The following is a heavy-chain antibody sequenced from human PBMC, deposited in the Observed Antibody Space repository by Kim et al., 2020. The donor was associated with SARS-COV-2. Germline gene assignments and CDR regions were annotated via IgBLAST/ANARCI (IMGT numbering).Heavy chain of an antibody. D-gene: IGHD2-2*01. J-gene: IGHJ5*02. CDR1: GGSISSGGYY. V-gene: IGHV4-31*03. CDR3: ARGDIVVVPAAILDNWFDP. Sequence: SETLSLTCTVSGGSISSGGYYWSWIRQHPGKGLEWIGYIYYSGSTYYNPSLKSRVTISVDTSKNQFSLKLSSVTAADTAVYYCARGDIVVVPAAILDNWFDPWGQGTLVTVSS. CDR2: IYYSGST.